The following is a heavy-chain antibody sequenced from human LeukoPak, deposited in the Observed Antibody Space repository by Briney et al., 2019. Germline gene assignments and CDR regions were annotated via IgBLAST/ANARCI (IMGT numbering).Heavy chain of an antibody. CDR2: ISGHNGHT. D-gene: IGHD2-15*01. Sequence: ASVKVSCKASGYTFTSYGISWVRQAPGQGLEWMGWISGHNGHTNYAQNLKGRVTMATDTSTSTAYMELRSLRSDDTAVYYCARDVCGASCSTPDYWGQGTLVTVSS. CDR1: GYTFTSYG. J-gene: IGHJ4*02. V-gene: IGHV1-18*01. CDR3: ARDVCGASCSTPDY.